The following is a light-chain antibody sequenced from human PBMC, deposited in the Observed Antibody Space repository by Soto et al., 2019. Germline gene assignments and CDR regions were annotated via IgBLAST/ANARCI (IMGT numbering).Light chain of an antibody. V-gene: IGKV1-39*01. CDR3: QQSYNTPTT. Sequence: DIQMTQSPSSLSASVGDRVTITCRASQSISSYLNWYQQKPGKAPKLLIYAASSLQSGVPSRFSGSGSGTDFTLTISSLQPEDFATYYCQQSYNTPTTFGQGTKV. CDR1: QSISSY. CDR2: AAS. J-gene: IGKJ1*01.